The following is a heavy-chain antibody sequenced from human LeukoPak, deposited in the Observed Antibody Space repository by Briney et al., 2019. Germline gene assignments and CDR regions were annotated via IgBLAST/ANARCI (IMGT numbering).Heavy chain of an antibody. V-gene: IGHV1-18*01. CDR1: GYIFSSYG. D-gene: IGHD3-10*01. CDR3: ARDGFFGSGIVGAFDI. J-gene: IGHJ3*02. CDR2: ISAYNGNT. Sequence: GASVKVSCKASGYIFSSYGISWVRQPPGQGLEWMGWISAYNGNTNYAQKFQGRVTMITDTSTSTAYMELRSLRSDDTAVYYCARDGFFGSGIVGAFDIWGQGTMVTVSS.